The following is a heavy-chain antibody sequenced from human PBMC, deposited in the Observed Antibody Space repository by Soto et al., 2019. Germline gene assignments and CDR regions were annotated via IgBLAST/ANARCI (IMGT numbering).Heavy chain of an antibody. CDR1: GYTFTSYG. V-gene: IGHV1-18*04. CDR3: ARALYSSSFYWFDP. J-gene: IGHJ5*02. CDR2: ISAYNGNT. Sequence: ASVKVSCKASGYTFTSYGISWVRQAPGQGLEWMGWISAYNGNTNYAQKLQGRVTMTTDTSTSTAYMELRSLRSDDTAVYYCARALYSSSFYWFDPWGQGTLVIVSS. D-gene: IGHD6-6*01.